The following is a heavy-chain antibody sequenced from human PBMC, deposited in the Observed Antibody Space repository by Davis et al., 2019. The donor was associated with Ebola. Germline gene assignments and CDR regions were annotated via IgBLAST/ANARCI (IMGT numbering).Heavy chain of an antibody. CDR1: GFTFTIYA. CDR2: LTRTGGTT. D-gene: IGHD5-24*01. J-gene: IGHJ4*02. V-gene: IGHV3-23*01. CDR3: AKDRPNYYGTDGHYYRSGGDS. Sequence: PGGSLRLSCAASGFTFTIYAMSWVRQAPGKGLEWVSSLTRTGGTTYYSDSVKGRFTISRDNSQNTLYLQMSSLRTEDTAVYFCAKDRPNYYGTDGHYYRSGGDSWGQGTLVTVSS.